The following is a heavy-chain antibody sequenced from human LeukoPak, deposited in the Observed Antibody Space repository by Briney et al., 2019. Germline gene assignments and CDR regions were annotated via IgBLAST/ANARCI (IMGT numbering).Heavy chain of an antibody. CDR3: ARHVYCSSTSCYAAFDI. CDR1: GYRFTSYW. CDR2: IDPSDSHT. V-gene: IGHV5-10-1*01. J-gene: IGHJ3*02. Sequence: GESLRISCKGSGYRFTSYWISWVRQIPGKGLEWMGRIDPSDSHTNYSPSFQGHVTISADKSISTAYLQWSSMKASDTAMYYCARHVYCSSTSCYAAFDIWGQGTMVTVSS. D-gene: IGHD2-2*01.